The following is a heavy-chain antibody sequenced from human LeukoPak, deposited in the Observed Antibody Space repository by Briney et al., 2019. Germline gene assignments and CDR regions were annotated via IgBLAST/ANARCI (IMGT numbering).Heavy chain of an antibody. CDR3: ARVGIAAAGTSPTHLFDY. Sequence: GASVKVSCKASGYTFTSYDINWVRQVTGQGLEWMGWMNPKSGNTGYAQKFQGRVTITRNTSISTAYMELSRLRSDDTAVYYCARVGIAAAGTSPTHLFDYWGQGTLVTVSS. J-gene: IGHJ4*02. D-gene: IGHD6-13*01. CDR1: GYTFTSYD. CDR2: MNPKSGNT. V-gene: IGHV1-8*03.